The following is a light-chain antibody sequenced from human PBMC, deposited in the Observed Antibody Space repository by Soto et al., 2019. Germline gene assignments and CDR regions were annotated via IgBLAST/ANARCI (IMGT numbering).Light chain of an antibody. CDR3: LTWVTGGVV. CDR2: LNSDGSH. J-gene: IGLJ2*01. CDR1: SGHSYYA. Sequence: QSVLTQSPSASASLGASVKLTCTLSSGHSYYAIAWHQQQPEKGPRYLMKLNSDGSHSKGDGIPDRFSGSSSGAERYLTISSLQSEDEAHYYCLTWVTGGVVFGGGTKVTVL. V-gene: IGLV4-69*01.